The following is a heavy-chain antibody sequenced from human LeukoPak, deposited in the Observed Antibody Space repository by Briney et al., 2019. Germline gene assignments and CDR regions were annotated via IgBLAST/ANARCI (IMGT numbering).Heavy chain of an antibody. J-gene: IGHJ3*02. V-gene: IGHV4-31*03. CDR3: ARGNRADAFDI. D-gene: IGHD2/OR15-2a*01. CDR1: GGSISSGGYY. CDR2: INYSETT. Sequence: SQTLSLTCTVSGGSISSGGYYWSWIRQYPGKGLEWIGYINYSETTYYNPSLKSRVTISVDTSANQFSLKLSSVTAADTAVYYCARGNRADAFDIWGQGTMVTVSS.